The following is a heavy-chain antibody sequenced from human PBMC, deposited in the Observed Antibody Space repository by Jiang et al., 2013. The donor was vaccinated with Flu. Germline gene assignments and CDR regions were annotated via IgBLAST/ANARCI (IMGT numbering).Heavy chain of an antibody. CDR2: IYYSGST. D-gene: IGHD1-26*01. CDR1: GGSISSYY. Sequence: GPGLVKPSETLSLTCTVSGGSISSYYWSWIRQPPGKGLEWIGYIYYSGSTNYNPSLKSRVTISVDTSKNQFSLKLSSVTAADTAVYYCARHGGSYYFFHWFDPWGQGTLVTVSS. V-gene: IGHV4-59*08. CDR3: ARHGGSYYFFHWFDP. J-gene: IGHJ5*02.